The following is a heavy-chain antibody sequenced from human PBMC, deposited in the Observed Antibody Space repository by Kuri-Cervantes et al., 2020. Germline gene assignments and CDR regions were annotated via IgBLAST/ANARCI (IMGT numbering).Heavy chain of an antibody. CDR1: GGSISSYY. Sequence: SCTVSGGSISSYYWSWIRQPPGKGLEWIGYIYYSGSTYYNPSLKSRVTISVDTSKNQFSLKLSSVTAADTAVYYCARERSHDYGGNSDAFDIWGQGTMVTVSS. CDR2: IYYSGST. V-gene: IGHV4-30-4*01. CDR3: ARERSHDYGGNSDAFDI. J-gene: IGHJ3*02. D-gene: IGHD4-23*01.